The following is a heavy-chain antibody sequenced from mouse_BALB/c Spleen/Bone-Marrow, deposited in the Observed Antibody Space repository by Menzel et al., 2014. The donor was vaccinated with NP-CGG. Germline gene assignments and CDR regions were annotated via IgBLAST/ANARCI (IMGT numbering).Heavy chain of an antibody. CDR1: GYSFTGYF. D-gene: IGHD1-2*01. J-gene: IGHJ2*01. V-gene: IGHV1-20*02. CDR2: INPYNGDT. CDR3: ASSFITTAYYFDY. Sequence: DVKLQESGPELAKPGASVKISCKASGYSFTGYFMNWVMQSHGKSLEWIGRINPYNGDTSYNQKFKGKATLTVDKSSSTAHMELRSLASEDSAVYYCASSFITTAYYFDYWGQGTTLTVSS.